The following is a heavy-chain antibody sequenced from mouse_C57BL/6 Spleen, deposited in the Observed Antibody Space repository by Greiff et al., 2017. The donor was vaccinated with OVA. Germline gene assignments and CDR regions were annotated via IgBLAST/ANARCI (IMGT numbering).Heavy chain of an antibody. J-gene: IGHJ3*01. V-gene: IGHV1-26*01. CDR2: INPNNGGT. D-gene: IGHD2-12*01. CDR3: ARGVYDVFAY. CDR1: GYTFTDYY. Sequence: VQLKQSGPELVKPGASVKISCKASGYTFTDYYMNWVKQSHGKSLEWIGDINPNNGGTSYNQKFKGKATLTVDKSSSTAYMELRSLTSEDSAVYYCARGVYDVFAYWGQGTLVTVSA.